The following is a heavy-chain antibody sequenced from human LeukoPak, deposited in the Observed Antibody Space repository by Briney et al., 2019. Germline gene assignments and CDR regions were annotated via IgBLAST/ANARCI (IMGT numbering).Heavy chain of an antibody. D-gene: IGHD6-19*01. V-gene: IGHV1-69*13. Sequence: GASVKVSCKASGGTFSSYAISWVGQAPGQGLEWMGGIIPIFGTANYAQKFQGRVTITADESTSTAYMELSSLRSEDTAVYYCARGRLVNYYYYMDVWGKGTTVTISS. CDR1: GGTFSSYA. CDR3: ARGRLVNYYYYMDV. J-gene: IGHJ6*03. CDR2: IIPIFGTA.